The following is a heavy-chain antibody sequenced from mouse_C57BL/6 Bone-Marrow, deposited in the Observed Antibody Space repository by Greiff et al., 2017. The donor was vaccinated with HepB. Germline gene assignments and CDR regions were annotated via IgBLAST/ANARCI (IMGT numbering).Heavy chain of an antibody. CDR2: INPNYGTT. Sequence: VQLKESGPELVKPGASVKISCKASGYSFTDYNMNWVKQSNGKSLEWIGVINPNYGTTSYNQKFKGKATLTVDQSSSTAYMQLNSLTSEDSAVYYCARGIYYGSSPYYFDCWGQGTTLTVSS. V-gene: IGHV1-39*01. J-gene: IGHJ2*01. CDR3: ARGIYYGSSPYYFDC. CDR1: GYSFTDYN. D-gene: IGHD1-1*01.